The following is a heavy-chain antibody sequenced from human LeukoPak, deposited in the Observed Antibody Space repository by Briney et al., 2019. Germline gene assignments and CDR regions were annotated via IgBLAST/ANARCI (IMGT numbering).Heavy chain of an antibody. CDR2: TYSGGTT. CDR3: ARDKGLSTDFWSGYYYYYYGMDV. Sequence: GGSLRLSCAASGFTVSSNYMSWVRQAPGKGLEWVSVTYSGGTTFYADSVKGRFTISRDNSKNTLYLQMNSLRAEDTAMYYCARDKGLSTDFWSGYYYYYYGMDVWGQGTTVTVSS. J-gene: IGHJ6*02. D-gene: IGHD3-3*01. CDR1: GFTVSSNY. V-gene: IGHV3-53*01.